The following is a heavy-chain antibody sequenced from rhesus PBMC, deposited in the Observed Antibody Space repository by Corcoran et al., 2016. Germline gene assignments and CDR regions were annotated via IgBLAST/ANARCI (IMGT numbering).Heavy chain of an antibody. V-gene: IGHV4-169*01. CDR1: GGSISSSY. D-gene: IGHD2-2*01. CDR2: IYGSGSST. Sequence: QLQLQESGPGLVKPSETLSVTCAVSGGSISSSYWSWIRQAPGKGLEWIGYIYGSGSSTNYNPSLKSRVTLSVDMSKNQLSLKLSSVTTADTAVYYCARSWGQRVLVPDYWGQGVLVTVSS. J-gene: IGHJ4*01. CDR3: ARSWGQRVLVPDY.